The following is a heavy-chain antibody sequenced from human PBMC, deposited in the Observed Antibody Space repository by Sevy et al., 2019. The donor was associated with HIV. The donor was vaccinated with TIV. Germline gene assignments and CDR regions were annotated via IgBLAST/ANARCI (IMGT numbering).Heavy chain of an antibody. Sequence: KQSQTLSLTCAISGDSVSSNSAAWNWIRQSPSRGLEWLGRTYYRSKWYNEYAVSVKSRITINPDTSKNQVSLQLNSVTPEDTAIYYCARDGLTYGGMDVWGQGTTVTVSS. CDR2: TYYRSKWYN. J-gene: IGHJ6*02. V-gene: IGHV6-1*01. CDR1: GDSVSSNSAA. D-gene: IGHD1-20*01. CDR3: ARDGLTYGGMDV.